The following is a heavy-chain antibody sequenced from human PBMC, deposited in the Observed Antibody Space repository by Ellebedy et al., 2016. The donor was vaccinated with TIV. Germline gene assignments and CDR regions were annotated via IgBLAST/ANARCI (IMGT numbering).Heavy chain of an antibody. J-gene: IGHJ4*02. V-gene: IGHV3-7*03. CDR1: GFTFSSYW. CDR3: ARADWNSIDY. CDR2: INQDGSEK. D-gene: IGHD1-1*01. Sequence: GESLKISCAASGFTFSSYWMSWARQAPGKGLEWVAIINQDGSEKYYVDSVRGRFTISRDNAKSLLSLQMNSLRGEDTAVYYCARADWNSIDYWGQGALVTVSS.